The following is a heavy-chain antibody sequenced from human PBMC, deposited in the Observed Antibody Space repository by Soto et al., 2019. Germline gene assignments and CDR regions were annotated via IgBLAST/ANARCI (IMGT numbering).Heavy chain of an antibody. D-gene: IGHD2-2*01. Sequence: QVQLVQSGAEVKKPGASVKVSCKASGYTFTSHDINWMRQTTGQGLEWMGWTNPNSGHTNSAQKFQGRVTMTRDTSINTAYMELTNLRSEDTAIYYCASDMSTTWGQGTLVTVSS. CDR3: ASDMSTT. V-gene: IGHV1-8*01. J-gene: IGHJ5*02. CDR2: TNPNSGHT. CDR1: GYTFTSHD.